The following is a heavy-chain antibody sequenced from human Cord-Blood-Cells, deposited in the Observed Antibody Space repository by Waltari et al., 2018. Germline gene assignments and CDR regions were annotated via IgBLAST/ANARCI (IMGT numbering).Heavy chain of an antibody. CDR2: INLSGST. V-gene: IGHV4-34*01. D-gene: IGHD6-6*01. CDR1: GGSFSGYY. J-gene: IGHJ4*02. CDR3: ARLGIAARRGNFDY. Sequence: QVQLQQWGAGLLKPSETLSLTCAVYGGSFSGYYWSWIRQPPGKGLEWIGEINLSGSTNYNPSLKSRVTISVDTSKNQFSLKLSSVTAADTAVYYCARLGIAARRGNFDYWGQGTLVTVSS.